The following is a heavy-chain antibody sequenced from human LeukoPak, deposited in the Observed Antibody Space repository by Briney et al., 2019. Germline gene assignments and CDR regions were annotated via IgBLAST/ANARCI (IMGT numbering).Heavy chain of an antibody. D-gene: IGHD1-7*01. CDR2: ISSSSSYI. CDR1: GFTFSSYS. V-gene: IGHV3-21*01. Sequence: GGSLRLSCAASGFTFSSYSMNWVRQAPGKGLEWVSSISSSSSYIYYADSVKGRFTISRDNAKNSLYLQMNSLRAEDAAVYYCARVESELELLYWGQGTLVTVSP. J-gene: IGHJ4*02. CDR3: ARVESELELLY.